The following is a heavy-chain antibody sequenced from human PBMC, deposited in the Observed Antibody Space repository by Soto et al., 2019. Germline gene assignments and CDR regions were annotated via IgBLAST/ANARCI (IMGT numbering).Heavy chain of an antibody. D-gene: IGHD3-10*01. CDR3: ARVEAPFGESLH. V-gene: IGHV1-18*01. CDR2: ISPDDGNT. J-gene: IGHJ4*02. Sequence: AAVKVSCKTCGCTFSRYTIAWVRQAPGQGLEWLGWISPDDGNTEYEQKFQGRVTMTADTLTNNAYMELRSLKYDDTAVYYCARVEAPFGESLHWGQGTPVTVSS. CDR1: GCTFSRYT.